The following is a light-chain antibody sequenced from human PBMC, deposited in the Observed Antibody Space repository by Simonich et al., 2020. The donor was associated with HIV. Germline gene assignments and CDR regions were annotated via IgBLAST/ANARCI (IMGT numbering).Light chain of an antibody. Sequence: EIVLTQSPGTLSLSPGERATLSCRASQSVSSSYLAGYQQTPGLAPRLLIYDASSRATGIPDRFSGIGSGTDFTLTISRLEPEDFAVYYCQQYGRSPPITFGQGTRLEIK. CDR2: DAS. V-gene: IGKV3D-20*01. CDR3: QQYGRSPPIT. CDR1: QSVSSSY. J-gene: IGKJ5*01.